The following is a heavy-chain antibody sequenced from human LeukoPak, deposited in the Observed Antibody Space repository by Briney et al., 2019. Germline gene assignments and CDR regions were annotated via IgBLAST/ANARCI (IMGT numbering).Heavy chain of an antibody. J-gene: IGHJ4*01. CDR1: GSTFSSYD. CDR2: ISGSGGST. D-gene: IGHD4-17*01. CDR3: AKDDGDYAKGYYFDS. V-gene: IGHV3-23*01. Sequence: PGGSLRLSCAASGSTFSSYDMSWVRQAPGKGLEWVSAISGSGGSTYYADSVKGRFTISRDNSKNTLYLQMNSLRAEDTAVYYCAKDDGDYAKGYYFDSWGHGTLVTVSS.